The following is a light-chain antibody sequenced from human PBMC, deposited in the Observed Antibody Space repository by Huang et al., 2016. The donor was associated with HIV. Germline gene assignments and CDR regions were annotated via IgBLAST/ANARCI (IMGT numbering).Light chain of an antibody. V-gene: IGKV3-20*01. J-gene: IGKJ2*01. CDR3: QQYGSSPTT. CDR1: QSVSSNY. CDR2: GAS. Sequence: EIVLTQSPGTLSLSPGDRATLSCRASQSVSSNYLAWYQQKPGQAPRLRIYGASSRATGIPDRFSGSGSGTEFIFTISRVEPEDSSVFYCQQYGSSPTTFGQGTKLEI.